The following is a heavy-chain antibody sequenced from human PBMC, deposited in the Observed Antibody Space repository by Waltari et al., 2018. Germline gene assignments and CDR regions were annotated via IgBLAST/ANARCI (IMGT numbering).Heavy chain of an antibody. CDR1: GYILTNYA. D-gene: IGHD3-16*01. CDR3: ARGIQLWGRGSWYFDN. CDR2: IKTKTGNP. V-gene: IGHV7-4-1*02. J-gene: IGHJ4*02. Sequence: QVQLVQSGSELKKLGASVKVSCKASGYILTNYAMNWVRQAPGQGLEWMGWIKTKTGNPTYAQGFRGRFVFSLDTSVSTASLQISSLKAEDTAVYYCARGIQLWGRGSWYFDNWGQGTLVTVSS.